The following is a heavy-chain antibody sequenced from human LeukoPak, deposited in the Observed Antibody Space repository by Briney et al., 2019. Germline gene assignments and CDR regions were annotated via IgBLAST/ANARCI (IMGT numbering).Heavy chain of an antibody. CDR2: ISSSSSTI. CDR1: GFTFSSYS. CDR3: ARDLYYYDSSDDLREVYYFDY. Sequence: PGGSLRLSCAASGFTFSSYSMNWVRQAPGKGLEWVSYISSSSSTIYYADSVKGRFTISRDNAKNSLYLQMNSLRAEDTAVYYCARDLYYYDSSDDLREVYYFDYWGQGTLVTVS. D-gene: IGHD3-22*01. J-gene: IGHJ4*02. V-gene: IGHV3-48*04.